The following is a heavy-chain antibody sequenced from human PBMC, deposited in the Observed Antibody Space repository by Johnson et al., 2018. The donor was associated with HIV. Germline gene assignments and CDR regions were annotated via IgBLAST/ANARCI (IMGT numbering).Heavy chain of an antibody. J-gene: IGHJ3*02. Sequence: VQLVESGGGLIQPGGSLRLSCAASGFTVSSNYMSWVRQAPGKGLEWVSVIYSGGRTYYADSVKGRFTISRDNSKNTLYLQMHSLRAEDTAVYYCARDHGWSRGWLFDAFDIWGQGTMVTVSS. V-gene: IGHV3-66*03. CDR1: GFTVSSNY. CDR2: IYSGGRT. CDR3: ARDHGWSRGWLFDAFDI. D-gene: IGHD6-19*01.